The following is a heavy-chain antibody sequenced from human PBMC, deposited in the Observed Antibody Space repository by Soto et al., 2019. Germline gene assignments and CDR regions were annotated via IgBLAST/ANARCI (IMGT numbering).Heavy chain of an antibody. V-gene: IGHV3-23*01. CDR2: ISGSGGST. Sequence: GGSLRLSCAASGFTFSSYAMSWVRQAPGKGLEWVSAISGSGGSTYYADSVKGRFTISRDNSKNTLYLQMNSLRAEDTAVYYCAKDLGYYDSSGHDYWGQGTQVTVSS. J-gene: IGHJ4*02. CDR3: AKDLGYYDSSGHDY. CDR1: GFTFSSYA. D-gene: IGHD3-22*01.